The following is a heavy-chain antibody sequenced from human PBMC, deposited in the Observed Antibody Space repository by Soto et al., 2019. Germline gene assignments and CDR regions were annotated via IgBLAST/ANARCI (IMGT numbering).Heavy chain of an antibody. CDR3: AREGYDFWSGYYTTRYFDY. V-gene: IGHV1-18*01. D-gene: IGHD3-3*01. CDR2: ISAYNGNT. CDR1: GYTFTSYG. J-gene: IGHJ4*02. Sequence: QVQLVQSGAEVKKPGASVKVSCKASGYTFTSYGISWVRQAPGQGLEWMGWISAYNGNTNYAQKLQGRVTMTTDTSPSTAYMELRSLRSDDTAVYYCAREGYDFWSGYYTTRYFDYWGQGTLVTVSS.